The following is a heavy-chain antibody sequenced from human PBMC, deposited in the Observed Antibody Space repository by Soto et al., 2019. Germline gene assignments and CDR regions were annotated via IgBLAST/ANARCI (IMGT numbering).Heavy chain of an antibody. Sequence: PGGSLRLSCAASGFTFSSYSMNWVRQAPGKGLEWVSYISSSSSTIYYADSVKGRFTISRDNAKNSLYLQMNSLRDEDTAVYYCARDSGFLEWLQYKLDYWVQGTLGTVSS. V-gene: IGHV3-48*02. CDR3: ARDSGFLEWLQYKLDY. J-gene: IGHJ4*02. D-gene: IGHD3-3*01. CDR2: ISSSSSTI. CDR1: GFTFSSYS.